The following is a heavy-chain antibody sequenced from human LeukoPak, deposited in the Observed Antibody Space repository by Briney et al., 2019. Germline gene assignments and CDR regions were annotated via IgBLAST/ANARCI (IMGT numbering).Heavy chain of an antibody. Sequence: PGGSLRLPCAASGFSVSDFFMSWVRLAPGKGLEWVSVIYSGGDTFHAESVKGRFTLSRDNSKNILYLQMNSLRAEDTAVYYCTRDPDGWGQGTLVTVSS. V-gene: IGHV3-66*01. CDR2: IYSGGDT. J-gene: IGHJ4*02. CDR1: GFSVSDFF. CDR3: TRDPDG.